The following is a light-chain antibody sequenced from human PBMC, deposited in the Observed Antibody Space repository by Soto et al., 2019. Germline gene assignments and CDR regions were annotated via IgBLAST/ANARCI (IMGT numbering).Light chain of an antibody. J-gene: IGLJ7*01. V-gene: IGLV2-14*03. CDR2: DVS. Sequence: QSALTQPASVSGSPGQSVTISCTGTSRDIGAYDYVSWYQQHPGGVPKLVIYDVSSRPSGVSSRFSGSKSGNTASLTISGLQADDESHYYCSSFADSSARDYVFGGGTQLTVL. CDR1: SRDIGAYDY. CDR3: SSFADSSARDYV.